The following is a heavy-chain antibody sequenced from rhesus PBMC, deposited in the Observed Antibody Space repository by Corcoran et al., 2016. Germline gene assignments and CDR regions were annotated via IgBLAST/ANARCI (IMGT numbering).Heavy chain of an antibody. CDR3: ARDWVDYFDY. CDR1: GGSISGCYG. D-gene: IGHD3-34*01. CDR2: IYSSSGNT. V-gene: IGHV4S7*01. Sequence: QVQLQESGPGLLKPSETLSLTCAVSGGSISGCYGWGGFRQPPGKGLEWIGGIYSSSGNTYYNPSLKSRVTISTDTSKNQFSLKLSSVTAADTAVYYCARDWVDYFDYWGQGVLVTVSS. J-gene: IGHJ4*01.